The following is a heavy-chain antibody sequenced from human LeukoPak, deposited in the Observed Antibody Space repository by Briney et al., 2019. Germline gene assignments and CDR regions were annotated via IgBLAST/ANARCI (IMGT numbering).Heavy chain of an antibody. J-gene: IGHJ4*02. D-gene: IGHD3-9*01. Sequence: GGSLRLSCAASGFTFSSYSMNWVRQAPGKGLEWVSRIIGNGDTRYADSVKGRFTIYRDNSMNTLFLQMNNLRVDDTAIYYCTKGASLYVTGPDFWGPGTLVTVSS. V-gene: IGHV3-23*01. CDR1: GFTFSSYS. CDR3: TKGASLYVTGPDF. CDR2: IIGNGDT.